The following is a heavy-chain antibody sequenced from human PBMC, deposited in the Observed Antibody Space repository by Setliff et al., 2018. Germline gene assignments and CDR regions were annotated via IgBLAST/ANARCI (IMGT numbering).Heavy chain of an antibody. CDR3: TKGRVGLAARAGY. CDR2: IYASGST. CDR1: GGSISSSTYY. Sequence: PSETLSLTCTVSGGSISSSTYYWGWTRQPPGKGLEWIGSIYASGSTEYNPSLGSRVTISVDTSRNQFSLQLSSVTSADTAIYYCTKGRVGLAARAGYWGQGTLVTVSS. J-gene: IGHJ4*02. V-gene: IGHV4-39*07. D-gene: IGHD1-26*01.